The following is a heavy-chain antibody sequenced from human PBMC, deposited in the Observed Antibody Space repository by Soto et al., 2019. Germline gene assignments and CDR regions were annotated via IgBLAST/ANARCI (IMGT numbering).Heavy chain of an antibody. Sequence: ASVKVSCKASGGTFSSYTISWVRQAPGQGLEWMGRIIPILGIANYAQKFQGRVTITADKSTSTAYMELSSLRSEDTAVYYCARDTPLGSLRTPGAGYYYYYMDVWGKGTTVTVSS. CDR1: GGTFSSYT. J-gene: IGHJ6*03. V-gene: IGHV1-69*04. CDR2: IIPILGIA. CDR3: ARDTPLGSLRTPGAGYYYYYMDV. D-gene: IGHD3-16*01.